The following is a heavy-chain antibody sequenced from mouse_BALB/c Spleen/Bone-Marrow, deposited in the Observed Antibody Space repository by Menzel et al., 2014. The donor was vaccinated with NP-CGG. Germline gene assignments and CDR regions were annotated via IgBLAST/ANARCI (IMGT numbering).Heavy chain of an antibody. D-gene: IGHD1-1*01. J-gene: IGHJ2*01. CDR3: TREGYYGSSYVDY. CDR2: IYPSDSYT. CDR1: GYTFTSYW. V-gene: IGHV1-69*02. Sequence: VQLQQSGAELVRPGASVKLSCKASGYTFTSYWINWVKQRPGQGLEWIGNIYPSDSYTNYNQKFKDKATLTVDKSSSTAYTQLSSPTSEDSAVYYCTREGYYGSSYVDYWGQGTTLTVSS.